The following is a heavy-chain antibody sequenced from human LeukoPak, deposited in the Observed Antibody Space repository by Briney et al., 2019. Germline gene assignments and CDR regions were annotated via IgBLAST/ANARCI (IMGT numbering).Heavy chain of an antibody. V-gene: IGHV1-46*01. Sequence: GASVKVSCKASGYTFTSYYMHWVRQAPGQGLEWMGIINPSGGSTSYAQKFQGRVTMTRDTSTSTVYMELRSLRSDDTAVYYCAGYYYDSSGYYVWGQGTLVTVSS. CDR2: INPSGGST. CDR3: AGYYYDSSGYYV. CDR1: GYTFTSYY. D-gene: IGHD3-22*01. J-gene: IGHJ4*02.